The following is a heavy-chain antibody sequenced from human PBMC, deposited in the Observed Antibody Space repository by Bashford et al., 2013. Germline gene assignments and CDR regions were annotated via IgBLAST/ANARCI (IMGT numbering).Heavy chain of an antibody. V-gene: IGHV1-18*01. Sequence: WVRQAPGQGLEWMGWISAYNGNTNYAQKLQGRVTMTTDTSTSTAYMELRSLRSDDTAVYYCARDLPIVIAARPSGAFDIVGPRDNGHRLL. D-gene: IGHD6-6*01. J-gene: IGHJ3*02. CDR2: ISAYNGNT. CDR3: ARDLPIVIAARPSGAFDI.